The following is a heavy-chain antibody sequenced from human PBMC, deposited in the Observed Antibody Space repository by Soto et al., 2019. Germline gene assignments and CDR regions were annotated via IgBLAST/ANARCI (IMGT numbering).Heavy chain of an antibody. D-gene: IGHD3-16*02. CDR3: ARPYYDYVWGSYQNDAFDI. Sequence: QVQLVQSGAAVKKPGSSVKVSCKASGGTFSSYTISWVRQAPGQGLEWMGRIIPILGIANYAQKFQGRVTITADKSTSTAYMELSSLRSEDTAVYYCARPYYDYVWGSYQNDAFDIWGQGTMVTVSS. V-gene: IGHV1-69*02. CDR1: GGTFSSYT. J-gene: IGHJ3*02. CDR2: IIPILGIA.